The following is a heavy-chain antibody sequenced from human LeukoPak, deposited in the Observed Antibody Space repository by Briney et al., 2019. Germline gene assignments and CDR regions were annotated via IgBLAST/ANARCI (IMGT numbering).Heavy chain of an antibody. Sequence: ASVKVSCKASGYTFTSYYMHWVRQAPGQGLAWMGIINPSGGSTRYAQKFQGRVTMTRDMSTSTVYMELSSLRSEDTAVYYCARDRSPAPGRSYGRGHFDYWGQGTLVTVSS. J-gene: IGHJ4*02. D-gene: IGHD5-18*01. CDR2: INPSGGST. CDR3: ARDRSPAPGRSYGRGHFDY. CDR1: GYTFTSYY. V-gene: IGHV1-46*01.